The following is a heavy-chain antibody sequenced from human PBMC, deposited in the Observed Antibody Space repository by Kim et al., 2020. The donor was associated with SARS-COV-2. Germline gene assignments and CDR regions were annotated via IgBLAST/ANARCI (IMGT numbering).Heavy chain of an antibody. Sequence: SVKVSCKASGGTFSSYAISWVRQAPGQGLEWMGGIIPIFGTANYAQKFQGRVTITADESTSTAYMELSSLRSEDTAVYYCAREPRYSNYYGSKHDAFDIWGQGTMVTVSS. J-gene: IGHJ3*02. V-gene: IGHV1-69*13. CDR3: AREPRYSNYYGSKHDAFDI. CDR1: GGTFSSYA. CDR2: IIPIFGTA. D-gene: IGHD3-10*01.